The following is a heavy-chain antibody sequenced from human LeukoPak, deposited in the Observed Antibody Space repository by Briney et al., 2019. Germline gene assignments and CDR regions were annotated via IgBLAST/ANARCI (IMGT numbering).Heavy chain of an antibody. CDR2: TSPYNGNT. CDR1: GYTFTHYV. V-gene: IGHV1-18*01. J-gene: IGHJ6*03. D-gene: IGHD3-10*01. CDR3: ARGDYYGSGSYFPYYYYYYMDV. Sequence: GASVKVSCKTSGYTFTHYVISWVRQAPGQGLEWMGRTSPYNGNTKYAQKLQGRVTMTTDTSTSTAYMELSRLRSDDTAVYYCARGDYYGSGSYFPYYYYYYMDVWGKGTTVTVSS.